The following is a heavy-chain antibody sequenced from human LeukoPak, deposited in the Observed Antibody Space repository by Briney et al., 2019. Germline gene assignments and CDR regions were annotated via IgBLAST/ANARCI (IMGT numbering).Heavy chain of an antibody. V-gene: IGHV1-69*13. CDR1: GGTFSSYA. J-gene: IGHJ4*02. CDR3: ASPAAGTRISDY. D-gene: IGHD6-13*01. Sequence: EASVKVSCKASGGTFSSYAISWVRQAPGQGLEWMGGIIPIFGTANYAQKFQGRVTITADESTSTAYMELSSLRSEDTAVYYCASPAAGTRISDYWGQGTLVTVSS. CDR2: IIPIFGTA.